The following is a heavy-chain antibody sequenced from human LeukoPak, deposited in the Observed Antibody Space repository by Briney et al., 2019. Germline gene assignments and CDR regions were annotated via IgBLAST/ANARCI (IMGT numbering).Heavy chain of an antibody. J-gene: IGHJ6*02. Sequence: NPSETLSLTCTVSGXSISSYYWSWIRQPPGKGQEWIGYIYYSGSTNYNPSLKSRVTISVDTSKNQFSLRLSSVTAGDTAVYYCARVGGGNYYYYGMDVWGQGTTVTVSS. CDR3: ARVGGGNYYYYGMDV. V-gene: IGHV4-59*08. CDR2: IYYSGST. CDR1: GXSISSYY. D-gene: IGHD2-15*01.